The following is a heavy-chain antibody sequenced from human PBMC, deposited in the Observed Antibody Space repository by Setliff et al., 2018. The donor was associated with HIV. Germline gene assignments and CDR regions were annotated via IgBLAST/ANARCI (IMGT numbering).Heavy chain of an antibody. CDR2: INHSGST. Sequence: PSETLSLTCAVYGGSLSDYYWSWIRQPPGKGLEWIGQINHSGSTTYNPSLKSRVTMSVDSSKNQFSLKLSSVTAADRAVYYCGGSSRWGFVYWGQGTLVTVS. J-gene: IGHJ4*02. CDR1: GGSLSDYY. D-gene: IGHD6-13*01. V-gene: IGHV4-34*01. CDR3: GGSSRWGFVY.